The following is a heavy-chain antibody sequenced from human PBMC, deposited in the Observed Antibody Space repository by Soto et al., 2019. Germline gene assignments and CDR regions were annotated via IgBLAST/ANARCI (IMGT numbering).Heavy chain of an antibody. J-gene: IGHJ5*02. V-gene: IGHV4-39*07. D-gene: IGHD6-19*01. CDR3: ARDMSGEQWLVRDQFWFDP. CDR1: NGSISSSDYY. Sequence: PSETLSLTCTVSNGSISSSDYYWGWIRQPPGKGLEWIATIYYSGSIYYNPSLKGRISISVDTSKNQFSLKLSSVTAADTAVYYCARDMSGEQWLVRDQFWFDPWGQGTLVTVSS. CDR2: IYYSGSI.